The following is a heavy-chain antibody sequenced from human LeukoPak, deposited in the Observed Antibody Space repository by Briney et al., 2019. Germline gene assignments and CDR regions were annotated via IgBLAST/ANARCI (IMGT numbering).Heavy chain of an antibody. CDR2: IYYSGST. CDR3: ARGMSSSGWYSKYYFDY. CDR1: GGSLSSSSYY. D-gene: IGHD6-19*01. V-gene: IGHV4-39*07. Sequence: SETLSLTCTVSGGSLSSSSYYWGWIRQPPGKGLEWIGSIYYSGSTYYNPSLKSRVTISVDTSKNQFSLKLSSVTAADTAVYYCARGMSSSGWYSKYYFDYWGQGTLVTVSS. J-gene: IGHJ4*02.